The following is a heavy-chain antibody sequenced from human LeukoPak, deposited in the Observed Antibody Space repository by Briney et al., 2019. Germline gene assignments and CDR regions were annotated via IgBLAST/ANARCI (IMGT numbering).Heavy chain of an antibody. CDR2: IYSGGTT. Sequence: GGSLRLSCAASGFTFSSYSMNWVRQAPGKGLEWVSVIYSGGTTYYADSVTGRFTISRGNSKDTLYLQMNSLRAEDTAVYYCARGRVNFDYWGQGTLVTVSS. CDR3: ARGRVNFDY. CDR1: GFTFSSYS. V-gene: IGHV3-53*01. D-gene: IGHD3-22*01. J-gene: IGHJ4*02.